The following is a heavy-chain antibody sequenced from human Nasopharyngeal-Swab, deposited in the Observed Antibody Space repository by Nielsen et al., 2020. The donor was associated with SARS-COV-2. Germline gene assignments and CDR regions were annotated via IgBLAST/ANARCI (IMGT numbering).Heavy chain of an antibody. CDR3: ARDGLDYDFWSAYFMDV. Sequence: GESLKISCAASGFTFNNYNFNWVRQAPEKGLEWVSSISSSSSYIYYADSVKGRFTISRDNAKNSLYLQMNSLRAEDTAVYYCARDGLDYDFWSAYFMDVWGQGTLVTVSS. CDR1: GFTFNNYN. D-gene: IGHD3-3*01. CDR2: ISSSSSYI. J-gene: IGHJ4*02. V-gene: IGHV3-21*01.